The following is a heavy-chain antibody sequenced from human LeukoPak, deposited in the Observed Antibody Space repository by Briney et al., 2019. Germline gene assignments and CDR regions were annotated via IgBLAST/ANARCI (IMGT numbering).Heavy chain of an antibody. CDR3: ARHPFSSPFDY. CDR1: GGSVSSDY. Sequence: SETLSLTCAVSGGSVSSDYWSWIRQPPGKGLEWIGYIYHTGNSDYNPSLKSRATISLDTSKNQFSLKLTSVTAADTAVYFCARHPFSSPFDYWGQGTLVTVSS. CDR2: IYHTGNS. J-gene: IGHJ4*02. V-gene: IGHV4-59*08. D-gene: IGHD2/OR15-2a*01.